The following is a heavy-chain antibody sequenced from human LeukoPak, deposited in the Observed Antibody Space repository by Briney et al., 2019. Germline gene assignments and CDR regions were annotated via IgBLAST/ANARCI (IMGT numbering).Heavy chain of an antibody. CDR2: IYYSGST. Sequence: SETLSLTCTVSGGSIRSYYWSWIRQPPGKGLEWIGYIYYSGSTNYNPSLKSRVTISVDTSKNQFSLMLNSVTAADTAVYYCATPGRIAVAGQFDYWGQGTLVTVSS. CDR3: ATPGRIAVAGQFDY. CDR1: GGSIRSYY. D-gene: IGHD6-19*01. V-gene: IGHV4-59*08. J-gene: IGHJ4*02.